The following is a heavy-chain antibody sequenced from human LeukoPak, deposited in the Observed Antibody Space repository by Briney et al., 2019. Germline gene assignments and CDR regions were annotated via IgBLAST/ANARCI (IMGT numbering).Heavy chain of an antibody. CDR3: ARRQGCSSTSCPPDY. CDR2: IYPGDSDT. Sequence: GESVKISCRVSGYSFTTYWIGWDRQIPGKGLEWMGIIYPGDSDTRYSPSFQGQVTMSADKSINTAYLQWSSLKASDTAMYYCARRQGCSSTSCPPDYWGQGTLVTVSS. D-gene: IGHD2-2*01. CDR1: GYSFTTYW. J-gene: IGHJ4*02. V-gene: IGHV5-51*01.